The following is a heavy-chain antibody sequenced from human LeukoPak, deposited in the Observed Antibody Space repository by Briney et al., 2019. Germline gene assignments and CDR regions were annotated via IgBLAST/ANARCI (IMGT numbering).Heavy chain of an antibody. CDR2: ISWISGSI. D-gene: IGHD3-22*01. CDR3: AKDIAYYYDSSGYSANFDY. V-gene: IGHV3-9*01. J-gene: IGHJ4*02. Sequence: GRSLRLSCAASGSTFDDYAMHGVRQAPGKGLEWVSGISWISGSIGYADSVKGRFTISRDNAKNSLYLQMNSLIAEDTALYYCAKDIAYYYDSSGYSANFDYWGQGTLVTVSS. CDR1: GSTFDDYA.